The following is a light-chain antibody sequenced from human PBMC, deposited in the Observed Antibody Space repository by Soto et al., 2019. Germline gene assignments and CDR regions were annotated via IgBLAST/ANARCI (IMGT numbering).Light chain of an antibody. CDR2: EVS. V-gene: IGLV2-14*01. CDR1: TSDGGGYNY. J-gene: IGLJ1*01. CDR3: SSYTSGSTPYV. Sequence: QSVLTQPASVSGSPGQSITISCTGTTSDGGGYNYVSWYQQHPGRAPKLLISEVSNRPSGVSNRFSGSKSGNTASLTISGLQAEDEADYYCSSYTSGSTPYVFGTGTKVTVL.